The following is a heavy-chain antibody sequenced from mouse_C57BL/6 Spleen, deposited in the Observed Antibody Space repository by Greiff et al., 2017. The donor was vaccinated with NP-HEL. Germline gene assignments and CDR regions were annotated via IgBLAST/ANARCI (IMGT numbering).Heavy chain of an antibody. V-gene: IGHV1-76*01. CDR2: IYPGSGNT. CDR3: ARSEDYGLCFDV. J-gene: IGHJ1*03. Sequence: QVQLQQSGAELVRPGASVKLSCKASGYTFTDYYINWVKQRPGQGLEWIARIYPGSGNTYYNEKFKGKATLTAEKSSSTAYMQLSSLTSEDSAVYFCARSEDYGLCFDVWGTGTTVTVSS. D-gene: IGHD2-4*01. CDR1: GYTFTDYY.